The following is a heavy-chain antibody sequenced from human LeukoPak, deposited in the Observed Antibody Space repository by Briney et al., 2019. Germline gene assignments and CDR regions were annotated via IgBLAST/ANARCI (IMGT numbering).Heavy chain of an antibody. V-gene: IGHV4-4*07. Sequence: KPSETPSPTCTVSGGSISSYYWRWIRQPAGKELGWIGGIYTSGSTNYNPSLKSRVTMSVDTSKNQFSLKLSSVTAADTAVYYCARDILGYCSSTSCPTRWFDPWGQGTLVTVSS. J-gene: IGHJ5*02. CDR1: GGSISSYY. D-gene: IGHD2-2*01. CDR3: ARDILGYCSSTSCPTRWFDP. CDR2: IYTSGST.